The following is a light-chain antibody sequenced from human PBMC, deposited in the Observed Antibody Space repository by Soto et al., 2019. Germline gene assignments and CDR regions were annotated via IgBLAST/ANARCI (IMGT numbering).Light chain of an antibody. CDR2: GAS. J-gene: IGKJ1*01. CDR3: QQYGSSRPWT. Sequence: EIVLTQSPGTLSLSPGERATLSCRASQSVSSNYLAWYQQKPGQAPRLLIYGASSRATGIPDRFTGSGSGTAFTLTISRLEPEDFAVYYCQQYGSSRPWTFGQGTKVEIK. V-gene: IGKV3-20*01. CDR1: QSVSSNY.